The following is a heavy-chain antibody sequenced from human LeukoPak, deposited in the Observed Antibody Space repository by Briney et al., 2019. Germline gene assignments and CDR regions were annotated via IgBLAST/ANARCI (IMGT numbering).Heavy chain of an antibody. Sequence: ASVKVSCKASGYTLTSYYMHWVRQAPGQGLEWMGRINPSGGSTSYAQKFQGRVTMTRDTSTSTVYMELSGLRSEDTAVYYCATVASGSYSYFDYWGQGTLVTVSS. D-gene: IGHD1-26*01. CDR3: ATVASGSYSYFDY. CDR1: GYTLTSYY. CDR2: INPSGGST. J-gene: IGHJ4*02. V-gene: IGHV1-46*01.